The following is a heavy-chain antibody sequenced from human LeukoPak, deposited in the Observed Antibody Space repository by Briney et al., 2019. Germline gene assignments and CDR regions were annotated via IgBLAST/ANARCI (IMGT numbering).Heavy chain of an antibody. Sequence: SETLSLTCTVSGGSISSSSYYWGWIRQPPGKGLEWIGYIYYSGSTNYNPSLKSRVTISVDTSKNQFSLKLSSVTAADTAVYYCARERQYSSSWPIDYWGQGTLVTVSS. V-gene: IGHV4-61*05. D-gene: IGHD6-13*01. CDR1: GGSISSSSYY. J-gene: IGHJ4*02. CDR3: ARERQYSSSWPIDY. CDR2: IYYSGST.